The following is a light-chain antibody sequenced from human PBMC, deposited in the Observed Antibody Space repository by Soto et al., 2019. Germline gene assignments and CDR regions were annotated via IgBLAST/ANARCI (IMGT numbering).Light chain of an antibody. CDR2: LGS. V-gene: IGKV2-28*01. J-gene: IGKJ2*01. CDR1: QSLLHYNGYNY. Sequence: DIVMTQSPLSLPVTPGEPASISCRSSQSLLHYNGYNYLDWYLQKPGQSPQLLIYLGSNRASGVPDRFSGSGSGTDFTLKISRVEAEDVGVYYCMQALQTPRTFGQGTNLEIK. CDR3: MQALQTPRT.